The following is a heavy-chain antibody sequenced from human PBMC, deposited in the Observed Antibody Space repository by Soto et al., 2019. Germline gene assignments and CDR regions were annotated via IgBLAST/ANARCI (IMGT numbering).Heavy chain of an antibody. CDR1: GGTFSNYV. J-gene: IGHJ4*02. CDR3: ARDMTRTVVPYFDF. V-gene: IGHV1-69*06. D-gene: IGHD1-7*01. Sequence: ASVKVSCKASGGTFSNYVVNWVRQAPGQGLEWMGRIIPISGAANYAQKFQGRVTITADKSTSTSYMELSSLSSEDTAVYYCARDMTRTVVPYFDFWGQGTLVTVSS. CDR2: IIPISGAA.